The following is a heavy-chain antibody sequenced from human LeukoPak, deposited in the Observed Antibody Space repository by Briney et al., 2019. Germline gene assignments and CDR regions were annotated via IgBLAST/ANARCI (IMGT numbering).Heavy chain of an antibody. Sequence: GGSLRLSCAASGFTFSDYYMCWIRQAPGKGLEWVSYISSSGSTIYYADSVKGRFTISRDNAKNSLYLQMNSLRAEDTAVYYCARDTPVRYSSSPSPSFDYWGQGTLVTVSS. CDR3: ARDTPVRYSSSPSPSFDY. J-gene: IGHJ4*02. D-gene: IGHD6-13*01. CDR2: ISSSGSTI. V-gene: IGHV3-11*04. CDR1: GFTFSDYY.